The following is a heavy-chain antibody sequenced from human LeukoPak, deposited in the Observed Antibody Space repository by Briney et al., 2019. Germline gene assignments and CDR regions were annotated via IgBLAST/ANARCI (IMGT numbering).Heavy chain of an antibody. CDR3: ARAGYCSSTSCYLYHFDY. V-gene: IGHV5-51*01. J-gene: IGHJ4*02. Sequence: GESLKISCEGSGYTFTSYWIGWVRQMPGKGLEWMGIIYPGDSDTRYSPSFQGQVTISADKSISTAYLQWSSLKASDTAMYYCARAGYCSSTSCYLYHFDYWGQGTLVTVSS. CDR1: GYTFTSYW. CDR2: IYPGDSDT. D-gene: IGHD2-2*01.